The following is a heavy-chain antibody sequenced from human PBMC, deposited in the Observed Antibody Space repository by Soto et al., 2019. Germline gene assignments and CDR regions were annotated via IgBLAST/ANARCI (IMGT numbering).Heavy chain of an antibody. CDR2: ISSNSDTI. CDR3: AKDMKWGGMTTIHYFDS. CDR1: GFTADDYA. J-gene: IGHJ4*02. D-gene: IGHD4-17*01. Sequence: EVQLVESGGGLVQPGRSLRLSCVASGFTADDYAMHWVQQAPGKGLEWVSGISSNSDTIVYADSVKGRFTISRDNTKNSLFLQMNSLRPEDTALYYCAKDMKWGGMTTIHYFDSWGQGTLVTVSS. V-gene: IGHV3-9*02.